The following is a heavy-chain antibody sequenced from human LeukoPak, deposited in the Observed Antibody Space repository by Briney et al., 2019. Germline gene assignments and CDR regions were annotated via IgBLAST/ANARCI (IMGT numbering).Heavy chain of an antibody. V-gene: IGHV3-23*01. CDR1: GFTFSTFA. CDR3: ARRAGAYSHPYDY. Sequence: GGSLRLSCAASGFTFSTFAMIWVRQSPGKGLEWVSSIFPSGGEIHYADSVRGRFTISRDNSKSTLSLQMNSLRAEDTAVYYCARRAGAYSHPYDYWGQGTLVTVSS. J-gene: IGHJ4*02. D-gene: IGHD4/OR15-4a*01. CDR2: IFPSGGEI.